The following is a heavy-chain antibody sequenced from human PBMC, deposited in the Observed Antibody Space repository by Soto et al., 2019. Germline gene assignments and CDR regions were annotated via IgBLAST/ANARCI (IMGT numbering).Heavy chain of an antibody. CDR1: GFSLSTSGVG. CDR2: IYWDDDK. V-gene: IGHV2-5*02. D-gene: IGHD6-13*01. J-gene: IGHJ5*02. CDR3: AHSIAAELGGLWFDP. Sequence: QITLKESGPTLVKPTQTLTLTCTFSGFSLSTSGVGVGWIRQPPGKALEWLALIYWDDDKRYSPSLKSRLTIXXDXSXXQVVLTMTNMDPVDTATYYCAHSIAAELGGLWFDPWGQGTLVTVSS.